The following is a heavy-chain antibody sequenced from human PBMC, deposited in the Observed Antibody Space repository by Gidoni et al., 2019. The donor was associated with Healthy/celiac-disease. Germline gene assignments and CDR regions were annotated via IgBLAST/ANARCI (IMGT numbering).Heavy chain of an antibody. CDR1: GGTVSSDA. D-gene: IGHD5-12*01. V-gene: IGHV1-69*01. J-gene: IGHJ4*02. Sequence: QGQLVQSGAEVKKPGSSVKVSCKASGGTVSSDATSWVRQAPGQGLEWMGGIIPIFCTANYAQKFQGSVTITADESTITAYMELSSLSSEDPAVYSCARYLGNGYNARPFDYWGQGTLVPVSS. CDR2: IIPIFCTA. CDR3: ARYLGNGYNARPFDY.